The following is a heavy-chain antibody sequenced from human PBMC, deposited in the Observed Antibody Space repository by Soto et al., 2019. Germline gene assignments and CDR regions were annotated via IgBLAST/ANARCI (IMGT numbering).Heavy chain of an antibody. CDR1: GFTFTAHH. Sequence: ASVKVPCKSSGFTFTAHHIHWVRQAPGQGLEWIGIITPSVGNTSTSQKVQGSVTMTRDTSTSTVYRELSSLRSEDTAVYYCARDPKQSRGYSYRADGMDVWCQGTTGTVSS. V-gene: IGHV1-46*01. J-gene: IGHJ6*02. D-gene: IGHD5-18*01. CDR2: ITPSVGNT. CDR3: ARDPKQSRGYSYRADGMDV.